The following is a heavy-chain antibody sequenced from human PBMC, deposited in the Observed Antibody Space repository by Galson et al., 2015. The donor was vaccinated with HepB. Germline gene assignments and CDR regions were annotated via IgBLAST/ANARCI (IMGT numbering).Heavy chain of an antibody. Sequence: SVKVSCKASGGTFSSYAISWVRQAPGQGLEWMGGIIPIFGTANYAQKFQGRVTITADESTSTAYMELSSLRSEDTAVYYCARVNWNDGREFDYWGQGTLVTVSS. V-gene: IGHV1-69*13. CDR3: ARVNWNDGREFDY. CDR2: IIPIFGTA. D-gene: IGHD1-1*01. CDR1: GGTFSSYA. J-gene: IGHJ4*02.